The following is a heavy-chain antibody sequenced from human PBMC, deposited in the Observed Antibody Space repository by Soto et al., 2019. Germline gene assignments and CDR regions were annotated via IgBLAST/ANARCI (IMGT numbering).Heavy chain of an antibody. D-gene: IGHD6-25*01. Sequence: QVQLVQSGAEVKKPGSSVKVSCKASGGTFSSYTISWVRQAPGQGLEWMGRIIPILGIANYAQKFQGRVTITADKSTGTAYREVGSLRSEDTAVYYWARDIPRGYGSYPVPFAYWGKGTLVTVSS. CDR1: GGTFSSYT. J-gene: IGHJ4*02. CDR2: IIPILGIA. CDR3: ARDIPRGYGSYPVPFAY. V-gene: IGHV1-69*08.